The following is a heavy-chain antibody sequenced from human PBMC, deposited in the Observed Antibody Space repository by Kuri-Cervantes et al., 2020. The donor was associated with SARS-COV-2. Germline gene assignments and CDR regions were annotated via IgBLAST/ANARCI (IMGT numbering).Heavy chain of an antibody. D-gene: IGHD5/OR15-5a*01. V-gene: IGHV3-30-3*01. CDR2: ISYDGSNK. CDR3: ARGGSTISLDY. Sequence: LSLTCAASGFTFSSYAMHWVRQAPGKGLEWVAVISYDGSNKYYADSVKGRFTISRDNSKNTLYLQMNSLRAEDTAVYYCARGGSTISLDYWGQGTLVTVSS. CDR1: GFTFSSYA. J-gene: IGHJ4*02.